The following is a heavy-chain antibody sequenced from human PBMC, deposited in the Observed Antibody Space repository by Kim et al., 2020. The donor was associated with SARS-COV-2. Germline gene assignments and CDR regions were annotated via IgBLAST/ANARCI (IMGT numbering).Heavy chain of an antibody. J-gene: IGHJ3*02. D-gene: IGHD3-10*01. V-gene: IGHV3-9*01. CDR3: AKDRYYGSGSYYTMGAFDI. CDR1: GFTFDDYA. CDR2: ISWNSGSI. Sequence: GGSLRLSCAASGFTFDDYAMHWVRQAPGKGLEWVSGISWNSGSIGYADSVKGRFTISRDNAKNSLYLQMNSLRAEDTALYYCAKDRYYGSGSYYTMGAFDIWGQGTMVTVSS.